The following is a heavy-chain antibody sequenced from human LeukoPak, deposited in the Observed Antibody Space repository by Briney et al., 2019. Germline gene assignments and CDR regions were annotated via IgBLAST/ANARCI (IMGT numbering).Heavy chain of an antibody. D-gene: IGHD3-10*01. CDR2: ISSSSSYI. J-gene: IGHJ4*02. CDR1: GFTFSSYA. Sequence: GGSLRLSCAASGFTFSSYAMSWVRQAPGKGLEWVSSISSSSSYIYYADSVKGRFTISRDNAKNSLYLQMNSLRAEDTAVYYCAREAMVRGVIINPDYWGQGTLVTVSS. V-gene: IGHV3-21*01. CDR3: AREAMVRGVIINPDY.